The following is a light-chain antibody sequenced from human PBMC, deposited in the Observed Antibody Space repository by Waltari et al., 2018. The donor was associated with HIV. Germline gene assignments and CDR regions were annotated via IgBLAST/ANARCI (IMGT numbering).Light chain of an antibody. Sequence: HSALTQPRSVSGSPGQSVTISCTGTSSDVGDYNYVSWYQQHPGKAPKLLIFDITKRPAGVPDRFSGSKSGKTASLTISRLHLEDEANYYCCSYAGTYTWVFGGGTTLTVL. CDR2: DIT. V-gene: IGLV2-11*01. CDR3: CSYAGTYTWV. CDR1: SSDVGDYNY. J-gene: IGLJ3*02.